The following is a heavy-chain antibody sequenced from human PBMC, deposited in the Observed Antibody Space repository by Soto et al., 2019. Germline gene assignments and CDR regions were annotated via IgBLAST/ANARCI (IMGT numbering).Heavy chain of an antibody. Sequence: ASVKVSCKASGYTFTSYGISWVRQAPGQGLEWMGWISAYNGNTNYAQKLQGRVTMTTDTSTSTAYMELRSLRSDDTAVYYCARSTRNYDFWSGYSNNWFDPWGQGTLVTVS. CDR3: ARSTRNYDFWSGYSNNWFDP. V-gene: IGHV1-18*01. D-gene: IGHD3-3*01. CDR1: GYTFTSYG. CDR2: ISAYNGNT. J-gene: IGHJ5*02.